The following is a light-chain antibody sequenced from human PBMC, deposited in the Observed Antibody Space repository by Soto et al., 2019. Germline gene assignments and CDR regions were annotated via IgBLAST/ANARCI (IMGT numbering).Light chain of an antibody. V-gene: IGLV1-44*01. CDR3: AVWDASLNGRV. CDR1: SSNIGRNT. J-gene: IGLJ3*02. Sequence: QSVVTQPPSASGTPGQRVTISCSGSSSNIGRNTVNWYQQFPGTAPNLLIYNNNERPSGVPDRFSGSKSGTSASLAIGGLRSEDEADYYCAVWDASLNGRVFGGGTKLTVL. CDR2: NNN.